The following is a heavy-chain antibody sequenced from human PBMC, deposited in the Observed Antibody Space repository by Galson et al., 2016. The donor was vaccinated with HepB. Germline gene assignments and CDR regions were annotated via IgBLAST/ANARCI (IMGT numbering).Heavy chain of an antibody. V-gene: IGHV3-48*02. CDR1: GFTFSTSG. Sequence: SLRLSCAASGFTFSTSGMNWVRQAPGKGLQWISYISSGISPIYYADSVMGRFTISRDNAENSLYLQMNSLRDEDTAVNYCARELVRSAFDLWGQGTMVTVSS. D-gene: IGHD1-26*01. J-gene: IGHJ3*01. CDR3: ARELVRSAFDL. CDR2: ISSGISPI.